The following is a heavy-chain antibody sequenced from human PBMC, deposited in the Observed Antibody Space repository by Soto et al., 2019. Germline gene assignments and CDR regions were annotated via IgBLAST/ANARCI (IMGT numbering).Heavy chain of an antibody. CDR1: GYTFTHYY. CDR3: ARPPFPGCINGVCYPCDH. J-gene: IGHJ4*02. D-gene: IGHD2-8*01. CDR2: INPSGGST. Sequence: QVQLVQSGAEVKKPGASVKVSCKASGYTFTHYYIHWVRQAPGQGLEWMGMINPSGGSTDYAQKFQGRVTMTTDTSTTTVYMELSSLRSDDTAVYYCARPPFPGCINGVCYPCDHWGQGILVTVSS. V-gene: IGHV1-46*01.